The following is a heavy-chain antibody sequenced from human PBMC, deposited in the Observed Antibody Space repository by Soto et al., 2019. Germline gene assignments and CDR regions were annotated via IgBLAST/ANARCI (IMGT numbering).Heavy chain of an antibody. CDR2: INPNSGAT. D-gene: IGHD2-21*02. V-gene: IGHV1-2*02. CDR3: ARAPVRHIVVVTAMGNAFDI. CDR1: GYTFTGYF. J-gene: IGHJ3*02. Sequence: ASVKVSCKASGYTFTGYFIHWVRQAPGQGLEWMGYINPNSGATKYAPRFQGRVTMTSDTSIRTAYMELSSLRSEDTAVYYCARAPVRHIVVVTAMGNAFDIWGQ.